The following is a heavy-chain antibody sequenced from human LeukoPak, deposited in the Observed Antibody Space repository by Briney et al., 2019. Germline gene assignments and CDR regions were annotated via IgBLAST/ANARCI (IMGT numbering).Heavy chain of an antibody. CDR1: GGSISSSNW. CDR3: ASLSGSYPREEYFQH. Sequence: SETLSLTCAVSGGSISSSNWWSWVRQPPGKGLEWIGEIYHSGSTNYNPSLKSRVTISVDTSKNQFSLKLSSVTAADTAVYYCASLSGSYPREEYFQHWGQGTLVTVSS. CDR2: IYHSGST. D-gene: IGHD1-26*01. V-gene: IGHV4-4*02. J-gene: IGHJ1*01.